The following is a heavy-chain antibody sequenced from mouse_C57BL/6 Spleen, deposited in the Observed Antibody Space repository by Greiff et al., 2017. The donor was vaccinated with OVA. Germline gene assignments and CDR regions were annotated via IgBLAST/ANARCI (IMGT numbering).Heavy chain of an antibody. CDR2: INPGSGGT. D-gene: IGHD2-5*01. V-gene: IGHV1-54*01. Sequence: VQLQQSGAELVRPGTSVKVSCKASGYAFTNYLIEWVKQRPGQGLEWIGVINPGSGGTNYNEKFKGKATLTADKSSSTAYMQLSSLTSEDSAVYFCARSSNYAWFAYGGQGTRVTVSA. CDR3: ARSSNYAWFAY. J-gene: IGHJ3*01. CDR1: GYAFTNYL.